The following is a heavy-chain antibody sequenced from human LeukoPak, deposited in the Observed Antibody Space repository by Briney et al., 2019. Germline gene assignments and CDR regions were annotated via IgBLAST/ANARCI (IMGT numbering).Heavy chain of an antibody. CDR2: ISPDNGNT. D-gene: IGHD2-8*01. CDR3: ASRNGDV. J-gene: IGHJ6*04. V-gene: IGHV1-18*01. CDR1: RYTFSAYG. Sequence: GASVKVSCKAFRYTFSAYGVIWVRQAPGQGLEWMGWISPDNGNTNYAQKFKGRVTMTTDTSTSTTYMEVGRLRSGDTAVYYCASRNGDVWGKGTTVTVSS.